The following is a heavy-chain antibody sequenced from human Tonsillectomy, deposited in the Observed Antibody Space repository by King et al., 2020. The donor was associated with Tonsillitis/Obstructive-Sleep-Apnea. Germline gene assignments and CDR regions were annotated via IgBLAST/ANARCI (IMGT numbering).Heavy chain of an antibody. CDR2: LAYGGSNK. J-gene: IGHJ6*02. Sequence: VQLVESGGGVVQPGRALRLSCAASDFTFSNYAMHWVRQAPGKGLEWVAVLAYGGSNKYYADSVKGRFTISRDNSKNTLYLQMNSLRAEDTAVYYCARDITIFGVAASLDVWGEGTTVTVSS. V-gene: IGHV3-30*04. CDR1: DFTFSNYA. CDR3: ARDITIFGVAASLDV. D-gene: IGHD3-3*01.